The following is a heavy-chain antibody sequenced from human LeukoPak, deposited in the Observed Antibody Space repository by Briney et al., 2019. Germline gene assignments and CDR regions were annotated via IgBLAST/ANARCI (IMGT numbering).Heavy chain of an antibody. CDR1: GGSFSGYY. D-gene: IGHD3-22*01. CDR2: INHSGST. CDR3: ASFSRSEYSSGYLRQYYFDY. V-gene: IGHV4-34*01. Sequence: SETLSLTCAVYGGSFSGYYWSWIRQPPGKGLEWIGEINHSGSTNYNPSLKSRVTISVDTSKNQFSLKLNSVTAADTAVYYCASFSRSEYSSGYLRQYYFDYWGQGTLVTVSS. J-gene: IGHJ4*02.